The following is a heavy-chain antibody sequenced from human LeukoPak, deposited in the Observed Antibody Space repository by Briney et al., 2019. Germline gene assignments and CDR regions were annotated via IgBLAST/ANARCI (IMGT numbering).Heavy chain of an antibody. V-gene: IGHV3-23*01. CDR3: VKRGNDNYFDG. Sequence: VGSLRLSCAASGFTFSSYAMSWVRQAPGKGLEWVSAISGSGGSTYYADSVKGRFTISRDNSKNSLYLQMNSLGTEDTALYYCVKRGNDNYFDGWGQGTLVTVSS. CDR2: ISGSGGST. CDR1: GFTFSSYA. J-gene: IGHJ4*02.